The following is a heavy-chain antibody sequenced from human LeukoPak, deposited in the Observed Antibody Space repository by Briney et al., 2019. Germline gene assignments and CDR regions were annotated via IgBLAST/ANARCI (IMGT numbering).Heavy chain of an antibody. D-gene: IGHD1-26*01. J-gene: IGHJ4*02. CDR1: GFTFSSYA. V-gene: IGHV3-30*01. CDR3: ARAKWELPGTFDY. CDR2: ISYDGSNK. Sequence: PGGSLRLSCAASGFTFSSYAMHWVRQAPGKGLEWVAVISYDGSNKYYADSVKGRFTISRDNSKNTLYLQMNSLRAEDTAVYYCARAKWELPGTFDYWGQGTLVTVSS.